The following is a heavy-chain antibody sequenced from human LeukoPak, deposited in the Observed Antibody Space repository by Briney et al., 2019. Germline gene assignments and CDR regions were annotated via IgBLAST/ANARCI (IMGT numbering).Heavy chain of an antibody. Sequence: SETLSLTCTVSGRSISSGSYYWSWIRQPAGKGLEWIGRIYTSGSTNYNPSLKSRVTMSVDTSKNQFSLKLSSVTAADTAVYYCASYYGDFPEEGWFDPWGQGTLVTVSS. V-gene: IGHV4-61*02. CDR1: GRSISSGSYY. CDR2: IYTSGST. J-gene: IGHJ5*02. D-gene: IGHD4-17*01. CDR3: ASYYGDFPEEGWFDP.